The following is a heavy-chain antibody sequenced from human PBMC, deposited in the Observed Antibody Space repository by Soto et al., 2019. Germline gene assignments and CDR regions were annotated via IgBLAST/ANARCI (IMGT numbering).Heavy chain of an antibody. V-gene: IGHV1-18*01. J-gene: IGHJ4*02. CDR3: GRGLWAFDSSGYYLDY. CDR2: ITAYNGNT. D-gene: IGHD3-22*01. CDR1: GYTFTSYG. Sequence: QVQLVQSGAEVKKPGASVKVSCKASGYTFTSYGISWVRQAPGQGLEWMGWITAYNGNTNYAQKLQGRVTMTTDTYTSTAYMELRSLRSDGTAVYYCGRGLWAFDSSGYYLDYWGQGTLVTVSS.